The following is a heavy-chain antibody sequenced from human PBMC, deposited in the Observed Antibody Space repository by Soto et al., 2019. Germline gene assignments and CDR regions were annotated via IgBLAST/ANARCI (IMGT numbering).Heavy chain of an antibody. CDR3: ASRYCKGDTCSLDY. J-gene: IGHJ4*02. D-gene: IGHD2-15*01. CDR2: IYHSGAT. CDR1: GGSISDYY. V-gene: IGHV4-59*01. Sequence: QVQLQESGPGLVKPSETLSLTCIVSGGSISDYYWSWIRQSPEKGLEWIGYIYHSGATKYNPSLQSRVTRSADTSKNQFSLKLSSVTAADTAVYYCASRYCKGDTCSLDYWGQGTLVTVSS.